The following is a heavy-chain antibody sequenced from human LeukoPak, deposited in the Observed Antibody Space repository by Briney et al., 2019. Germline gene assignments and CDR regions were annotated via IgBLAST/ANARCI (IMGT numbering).Heavy chain of an antibody. Sequence: SETLSLTCTVSGGSISSYYWSWIRQPPGKGLEWIGYIYYSGSTNYNPSLKSRVTISVDTSKNQFSLKLSSVTAADTAVYYCARIGHEDYYFGYWGQGTLVTVSS. J-gene: IGHJ4*02. CDR2: IYYSGST. V-gene: IGHV4-59*01. CDR3: ARIGHEDYYFGY. CDR1: GGSISSYY.